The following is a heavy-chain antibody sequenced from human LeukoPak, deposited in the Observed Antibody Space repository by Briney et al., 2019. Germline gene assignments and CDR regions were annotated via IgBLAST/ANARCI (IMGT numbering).Heavy chain of an antibody. D-gene: IGHD3-3*01. CDR1: GFSFDDHA. CDR2: INWNSGSL. CDR3: VEDLEGFPDAFDI. V-gene: IGHV3-9*01. J-gene: IGHJ3*02. Sequence: GGSLRLSCAASGFSFDDHATHWVRQVPGKGLEWVSGINWNSGSLGYADSVKGRFTISRDNAQSSLHLEMNSLRVEDTALYYCVEDLEGFPDAFDIWGQGTMVIVSS.